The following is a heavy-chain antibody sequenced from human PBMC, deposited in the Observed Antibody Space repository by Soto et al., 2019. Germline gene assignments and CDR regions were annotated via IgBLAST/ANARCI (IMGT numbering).Heavy chain of an antibody. CDR2: IHYRDST. Sequence: SETLSLTCTVSGGSISNYYWSWVRQPPGKGLEWIGYIHYRDSTKYNPSLNSRVILSLDTSKNHFSLKLSSVTAADTAVYYCTRPKYDFWSGSVDYYYYYMDVWGKGTTVTVSS. D-gene: IGHD3-3*01. J-gene: IGHJ6*03. CDR1: GGSISNYY. V-gene: IGHV4-59*01. CDR3: TRPKYDFWSGSVDYYYYYMDV.